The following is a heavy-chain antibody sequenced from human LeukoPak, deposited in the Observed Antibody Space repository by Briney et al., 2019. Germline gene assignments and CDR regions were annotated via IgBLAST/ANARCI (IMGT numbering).Heavy chain of an antibody. D-gene: IGHD2-15*01. Sequence: GGSLRLSCAASGFTFSSYAMSWVRQAPGKGLEWVSAISGRGGSTGYADSVKGRFTISRDNPKNTLYLQMNSLRAEDTAVYYCAKAPVGHCSGGSCYPFDYWGQGTLVTVPS. V-gene: IGHV3-23*01. J-gene: IGHJ4*02. CDR2: ISGRGGST. CDR1: GFTFSSYA. CDR3: AKAPVGHCSGGSCYPFDY.